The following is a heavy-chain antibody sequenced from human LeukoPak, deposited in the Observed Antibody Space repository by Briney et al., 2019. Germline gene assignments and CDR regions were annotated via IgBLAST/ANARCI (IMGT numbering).Heavy chain of an antibody. CDR3: ARKGSRWYDGWFDP. D-gene: IGHD6-13*01. Sequence: PSETLSLTCTVSGGSISSYYWSWIRQPPGKGLEWIGYIYYSGSTNYNPSLKSRVTISVDTSKNQFSLKLCSVTAADTAVYYCARKGSRWYDGWFDPWGQGTLVTVSS. CDR2: IYYSGST. V-gene: IGHV4-59*08. J-gene: IGHJ5*02. CDR1: GGSISSYY.